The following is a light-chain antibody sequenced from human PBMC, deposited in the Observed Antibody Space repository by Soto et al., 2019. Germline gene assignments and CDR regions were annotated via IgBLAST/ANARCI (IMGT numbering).Light chain of an antibody. J-gene: IGKJ5*01. V-gene: IGKV3-11*01. Sequence: EIVLTQSPATLSLSPGERATLSCGASQSVRTVLAWYQQKPGQAPRLLIYDASTRATGVPARFSGSGSGTDFTLNISNLESEDFGVYYCQQRTDWPTITFGQGTRLDIK. CDR1: QSVRTV. CDR3: QQRTDWPTIT. CDR2: DAS.